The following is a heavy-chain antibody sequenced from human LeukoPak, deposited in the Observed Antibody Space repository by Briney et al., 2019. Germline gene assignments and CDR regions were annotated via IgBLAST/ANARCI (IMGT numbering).Heavy chain of an antibody. Sequence: PGGSLRLSCAASGFTVSSNYMSWVRQAPGKGLEWVSVIYSGGSTYYADSVKGRFTISRDNSENTLYLQMNSLRAEDTAVYYCARAGSGRHLFDYWGQGTLVTVSS. CDR3: ARAGSGRHLFDY. CDR1: GFTVSSNY. CDR2: IYSGGST. J-gene: IGHJ4*02. D-gene: IGHD6-19*01. V-gene: IGHV3-53*01.